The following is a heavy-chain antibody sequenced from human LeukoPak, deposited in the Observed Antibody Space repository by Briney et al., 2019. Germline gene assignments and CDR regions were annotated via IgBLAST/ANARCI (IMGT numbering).Heavy chain of an antibody. CDR2: IREDESEK. CDR3: ARGHNSTLPD. CDR1: GFTFSLYW. Sequence: GGSLRLSSAASGFTFSLYWMAWVRQAPGKGLEWVANIREDESEKYYVDSVKGRFTISRDNAKNSMYLEMNSLRAEDTAVYYCARGHNSTLPDWGQGSLVTVSS. V-gene: IGHV3-7*04. D-gene: IGHD1-20*01. J-gene: IGHJ4*02.